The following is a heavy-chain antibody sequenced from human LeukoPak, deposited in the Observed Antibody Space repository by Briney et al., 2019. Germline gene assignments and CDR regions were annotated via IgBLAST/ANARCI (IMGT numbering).Heavy chain of an antibody. V-gene: IGHV4-39*07. CDR2: IYYSGST. CDR1: GGSISRSSYY. D-gene: IGHD6-13*01. Sequence: SETLSLTCTVSGGSISRSSYYWGWIRQPPGKGLEWIGSIYYSGSTYYNPSLKSRVTISVDTSKNQFSLKLSSVTAADTAVYYCARDGLDSRGIDYWGQGTLVTVSS. CDR3: ARDGLDSRGIDY. J-gene: IGHJ4*02.